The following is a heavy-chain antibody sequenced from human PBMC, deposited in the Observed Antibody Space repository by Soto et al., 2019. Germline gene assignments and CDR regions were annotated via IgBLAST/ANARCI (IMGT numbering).Heavy chain of an antibody. V-gene: IGHV3-23*01. J-gene: IGHJ4*02. D-gene: IGHD1-7*01. CDR2: ISGPGGST. CDR3: AKEDRVAPTATTHGDS. Sequence: ESGGGLVQPGGSLRLSCAASQFSFSNYAMSWVRQPPGKGLEWVSAISGPGGSTYYADSVKGRFTISRDNSKNILYLQMRSLRAEDTASYYCAKEDRVAPTATTHGDSWGEGTVVTVAS. CDR1: QFSFSNYA.